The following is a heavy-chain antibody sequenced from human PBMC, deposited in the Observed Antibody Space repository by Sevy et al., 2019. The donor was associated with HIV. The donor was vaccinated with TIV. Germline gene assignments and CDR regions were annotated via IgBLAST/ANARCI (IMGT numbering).Heavy chain of an antibody. D-gene: IGHD2-15*01. V-gene: IGHV3-48*01. CDR1: GFIFSNYY. J-gene: IGHJ4*02. Sequence: GGSLRLSCAASGFIFSNYYMTWVRQAPGKGLEWVSYISDRSDTISYADSVKGRFTISRDNAKNALYLQMSGLRGEDTAVYYCAGVRDRYCSGGSCYYGYFFDYWGQGTLVTVSS. CDR3: AGVRDRYCSGGSCYYGYFFDY. CDR2: ISDRSDTI.